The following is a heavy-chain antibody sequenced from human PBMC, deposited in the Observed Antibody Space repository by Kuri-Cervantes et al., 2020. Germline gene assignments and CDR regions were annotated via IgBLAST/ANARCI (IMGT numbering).Heavy chain of an antibody. CDR3: ARGAYSGSYYWFDP. Sequence: SVKVSCKASGYTFTSYDINWVRQATGQGLEWMGGIIPIFGTANYAQKFQGRVTITADESTSTAYMELSSLRSEDTAVYYCARGAYSGSYYWFDPWGQGTLVTVSS. V-gene: IGHV1-69*13. D-gene: IGHD1-26*01. J-gene: IGHJ5*02. CDR1: GYTFTSYD. CDR2: IIPIFGTA.